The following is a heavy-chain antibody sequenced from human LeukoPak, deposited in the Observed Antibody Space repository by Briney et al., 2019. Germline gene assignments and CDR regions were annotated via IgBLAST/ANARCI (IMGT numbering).Heavy chain of an antibody. D-gene: IGHD2-2*01. V-gene: IGHV3-33*01. CDR2: IWYDGSNK. J-gene: IGHJ5*02. Sequence: GGSLRLSCAASGFTFSSYGMHWVRQAPGKGLEWVAVIWYDGSNKYYADSVKGRFTISRDNSKNTLYLQMNSLRAEDTAVYYCARAEWSTTRPWFDPWGQGTLVTVSS. CDR1: GFTFSSYG. CDR3: ARAEWSTTRPWFDP.